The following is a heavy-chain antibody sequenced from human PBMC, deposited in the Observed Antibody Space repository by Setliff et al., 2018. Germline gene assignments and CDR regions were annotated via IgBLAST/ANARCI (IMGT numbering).Heavy chain of an antibody. Sequence: GESLKISCVASGFTFSNAWMSWVRQAPGKGLEWVGRIKFISQGGTTDYAAPVEDRFTISRDDSKNTLYLQMNDLKTEDTAVYFCTTDPVGNSGFDVWGQGTTVTVSS. J-gene: IGHJ3*01. CDR3: TTDPVGNSGFDV. V-gene: IGHV3-15*01. CDR2: IKFISQGGTT. D-gene: IGHD5-12*01. CDR1: GFTFSNAW.